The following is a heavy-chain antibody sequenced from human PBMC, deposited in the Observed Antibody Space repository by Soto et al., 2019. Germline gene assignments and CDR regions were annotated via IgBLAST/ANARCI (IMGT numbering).Heavy chain of an antibody. D-gene: IGHD3-3*02. Sequence: QVQLVESGGGVVQPGRSLRLSCAASGFGFSSYAMHWVRQAPGKGLEWVASISYGGTNNYYADSVKGRFTISRDNSEKSLYLQMKCLRPEDTAVFYCATAGGGFFNFIFFFDYWGLGTLVTVSS. CDR2: ISYGGTNN. J-gene: IGHJ4*02. CDR3: ATAGGGFFNFIFFFDY. V-gene: IGHV3-30-3*01. CDR1: GFGFSSYA.